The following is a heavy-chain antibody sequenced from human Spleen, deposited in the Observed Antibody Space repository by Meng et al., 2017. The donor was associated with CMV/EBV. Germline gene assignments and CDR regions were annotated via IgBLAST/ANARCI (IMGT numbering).Heavy chain of an antibody. CDR3: ARGLEVRYFDWLPHFDY. V-gene: IGHV4-34*01. Sequence: QARILEWGGGLLQPSETLSLTCAVYGGYFSGYYCSWTRQPPGKGPEWIGEINHSGSTNYNPSLKSRVTISVDTSKNQFSLKLSSVTAADTAVYYCARGLEVRYFDWLPHFDYWGQGTLVTVSS. CDR1: GGYFSGYY. J-gene: IGHJ4*02. CDR2: INHSGST. D-gene: IGHD3-9*01.